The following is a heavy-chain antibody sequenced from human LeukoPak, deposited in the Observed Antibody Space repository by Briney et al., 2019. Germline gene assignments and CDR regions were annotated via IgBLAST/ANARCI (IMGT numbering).Heavy chain of an antibody. V-gene: IGHV5-51*04. J-gene: IGHJ5*02. CDR1: GFSSTISW. CDR3: AGGGQKDWFDL. D-gene: IGHD3-16*01. Sequence: GESLKIPGTGPGFSSTISWSAWARQIPGKGLGWMGIIYPGGSDTIYNPSLQGQVPISADKPISAACLQWTSLKPSDTAMYVCAGGGQKDWFDLWGQGTLVTVSS. CDR2: IYPGGSDT.